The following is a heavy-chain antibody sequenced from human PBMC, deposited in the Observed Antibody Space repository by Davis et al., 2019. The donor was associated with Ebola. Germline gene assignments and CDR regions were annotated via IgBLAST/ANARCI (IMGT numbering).Heavy chain of an antibody. CDR1: GGTFSTYD. V-gene: IGHV1-69*04. CDR2: IIPMVGTA. D-gene: IGHD1-26*01. CDR3: ARDLGRYDDH. J-gene: IGHJ4*02. Sequence: SVTVSCKASGGTFSTYDIHWVRQAPAQGLEWMGRIIPMVGTATYAQKFQGRVTITAHKSTTTAYMEMSGLRSEDTAVYYCARDLGRYDDHWGQGTLVTVSS.